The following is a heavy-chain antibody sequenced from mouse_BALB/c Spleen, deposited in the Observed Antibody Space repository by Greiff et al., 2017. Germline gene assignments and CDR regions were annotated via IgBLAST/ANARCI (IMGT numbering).Heavy chain of an antibody. Sequence: EVKVVESGGGLVQPGGSRKLSCAASGFTFSSFGMHWVRQAPEKGLEWVAYISSGSSTIYYADTVKGRFTISRDNPKNTLFLQMTSLRSEDTAMYYCARSGGVTGYFDVWGAGTTVTVSS. CDR3: ARSGGVTGYFDV. D-gene: IGHD2-2*01. V-gene: IGHV5-17*02. J-gene: IGHJ1*01. CDR2: ISSGSSTI. CDR1: GFTFSSFG.